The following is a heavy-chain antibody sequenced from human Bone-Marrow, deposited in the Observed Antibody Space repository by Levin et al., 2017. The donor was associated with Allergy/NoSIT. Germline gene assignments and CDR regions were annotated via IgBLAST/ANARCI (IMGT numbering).Heavy chain of an antibody. J-gene: IGHJ4*02. Sequence: GGSLRLSCAASGFSVSNYWMHWVRQAPGKGLAWVSRITSDGTTTSYADSVKGRFTISRDNAKNTLYLQMNSLRVEDTAVYYCARDGDGDYPIDYWGQGTLVTVSS. CDR2: ITSDGTTT. V-gene: IGHV3-74*01. D-gene: IGHD4-17*01. CDR1: GFSVSNYW. CDR3: ARDGDGDYPIDY.